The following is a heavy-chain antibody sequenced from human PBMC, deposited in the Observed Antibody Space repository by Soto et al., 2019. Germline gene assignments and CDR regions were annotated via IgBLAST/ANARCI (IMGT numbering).Heavy chain of an antibody. Sequence: GGSLRLSCAASGFTFSSYAMSWVRQAPGKELEWVSAISGSGGSTYYADSVKGRFTISRDNSKNTLYLQMNSLRAEDTAVYYCAKGTRTPLLWFGELAPYFDYWGQGTLVTVSS. D-gene: IGHD3-10*01. CDR3: AKGTRTPLLWFGELAPYFDY. J-gene: IGHJ4*02. CDR1: GFTFSSYA. CDR2: ISGSGGST. V-gene: IGHV3-23*01.